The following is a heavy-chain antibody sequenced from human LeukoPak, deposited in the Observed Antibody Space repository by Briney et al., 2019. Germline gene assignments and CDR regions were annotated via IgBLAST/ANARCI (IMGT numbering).Heavy chain of an antibody. CDR1: GYSFTRHW. V-gene: IGHV5-51*01. D-gene: IGHD7-27*01. J-gene: IGHJ4*02. CDR3: ARHATGDDC. CDR2: IYPGDSDA. Sequence: GESLKISCKGSGYSFTRHWIGWVRQMPGKGLEWMGNIYPGDSDARYSPSFQGQVTFSADKSISTAYLQWSRLKASDTAMYYCARHATGDDCWGQGTLVTVSS.